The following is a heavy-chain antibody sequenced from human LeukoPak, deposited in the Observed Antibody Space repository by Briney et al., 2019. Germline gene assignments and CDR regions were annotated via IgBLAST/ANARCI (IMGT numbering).Heavy chain of an antibody. CDR1: GFTFSSYW. CDR3: AGYNHLES. D-gene: IGHD1-1*01. V-gene: IGHV3-7*01. Sequence: PGGSLRLSCAASGFTFSSYWMNWVRQAPGKGLEWVANIKEDGSEKYYVDSVKGRFTISRDNAKNSLYLQMNSLSAEDTAVYYCAGYNHLESWGQGTTVTVSS. J-gene: IGHJ6*02. CDR2: IKEDGSEK.